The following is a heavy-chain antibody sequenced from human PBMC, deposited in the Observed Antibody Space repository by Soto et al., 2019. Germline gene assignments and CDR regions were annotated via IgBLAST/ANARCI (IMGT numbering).Heavy chain of an antibody. CDR3: ARLPLLVTAILFDP. D-gene: IGHD2-21*02. V-gene: IGHV4-61*01. Sequence: QVQLQESGPGLVKPSETLSLTCTVSGASVSSGNDYWSWIRQPPGKGLEWIGHIYYSGSTNYNPSLKGRFTISLDTSKNQFSLKLSSVTAADTAVYYCARLPLLVTAILFDPWGQGTLVTVSS. J-gene: IGHJ5*02. CDR1: GASVSSGNDY. CDR2: IYYSGST.